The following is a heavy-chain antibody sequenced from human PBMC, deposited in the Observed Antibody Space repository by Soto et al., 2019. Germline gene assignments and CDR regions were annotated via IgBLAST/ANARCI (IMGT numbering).Heavy chain of an antibody. CDR1: GFTFSSYA. D-gene: IGHD3-3*01. CDR2: ISGSGGST. J-gene: IGHJ4*02. CDR3: ARDGTLRFLEWLGYFDY. V-gene: IGHV3-23*01. Sequence: GGSLRLSCAASGFTFSSYAMSWVRQAPGKGLEWASAISGSGGSTYYADSVKGRFTISRDNSKNTLYLQMNSLRAEDTAVYYCARDGTLRFLEWLGYFDYWGQGTLVTVSS.